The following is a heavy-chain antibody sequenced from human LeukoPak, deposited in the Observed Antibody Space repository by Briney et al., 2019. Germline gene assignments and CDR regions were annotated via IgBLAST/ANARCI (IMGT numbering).Heavy chain of an antibody. CDR1: GGSFSGYY. D-gene: IGHD3-22*01. CDR3: ARRSRRITPIGGAFDI. CDR2: INHSGST. Sequence: SETLPLTCSVYGGSFSGYYWSWIRQPPGKGLEWIGEINHSGSTNYNPSLKSRVTISVDTSKNQFSLKLSSVTAADTAVYYCARRSRRITPIGGAFDIWGQGTMVTVSS. V-gene: IGHV4-34*01. J-gene: IGHJ3*02.